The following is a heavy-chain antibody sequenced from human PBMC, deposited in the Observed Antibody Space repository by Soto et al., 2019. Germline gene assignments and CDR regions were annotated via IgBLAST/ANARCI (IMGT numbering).Heavy chain of an antibody. Sequence: PGESLKISCKGSGYSFTNYWIGWVRQMPGKGLEWMGIIYPGASEATYSPSFQGQVTISLDKSISTAYLQWSSLKASDTAMYYCARLVRGVMSFDYWGQGTLVTVSS. CDR1: GYSFTNYW. CDR2: IYPGASEA. D-gene: IGHD3-10*01. J-gene: IGHJ4*02. V-gene: IGHV5-51*01. CDR3: ARLVRGVMSFDY.